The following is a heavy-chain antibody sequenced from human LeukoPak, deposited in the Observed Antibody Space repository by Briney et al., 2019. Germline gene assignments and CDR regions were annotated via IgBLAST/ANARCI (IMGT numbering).Heavy chain of an antibody. Sequence: GGSLRLSCAASGFTFSNYAMTWVRQARGKGLEWVSGITDTGFATFYADSVRGRFTISRDNSRNTLYLQMDSLRAEDTAVYYCARAGFCSTTTCYNPFDYWGQGTRVTVSS. J-gene: IGHJ4*02. D-gene: IGHD2-2*01. CDR3: ARAGFCSTTTCYNPFDY. CDR1: GFTFSNYA. CDR2: ITDTGFAT. V-gene: IGHV3-23*01.